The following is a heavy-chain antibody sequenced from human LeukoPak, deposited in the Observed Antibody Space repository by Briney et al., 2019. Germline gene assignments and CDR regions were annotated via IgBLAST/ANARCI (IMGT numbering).Heavy chain of an antibody. CDR1: GFTFSSYE. CDR2: ISSSDSST. Sequence: PGGSLTLSCAASGFTFSSYEMNWVRQAPGKGLEWVSYISSSDSSTYYADSVKGRFTISRDNAKNSLSLQMNSLRVEDTAVYYCARDKYSGFVFDCWGQGTPVTVSS. V-gene: IGHV3-48*03. D-gene: IGHD5-12*01. CDR3: ARDKYSGFVFDC. J-gene: IGHJ4*02.